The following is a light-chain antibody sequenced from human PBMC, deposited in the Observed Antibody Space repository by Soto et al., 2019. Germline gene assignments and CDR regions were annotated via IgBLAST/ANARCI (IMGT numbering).Light chain of an antibody. V-gene: IGKV1-39*01. J-gene: IGKJ2*01. CDR3: QQSYSTPHT. Sequence: DIQMTQSPSSLAASVGDRVTISCRASQIISTYLNWYQQKPGQVPTILIYGASRLQSGVPARFSASGSGKDVTLSISSLQREEFATNYCQQSYSTPHTFAQGTRLEIK. CDR2: GAS. CDR1: QIISTY.